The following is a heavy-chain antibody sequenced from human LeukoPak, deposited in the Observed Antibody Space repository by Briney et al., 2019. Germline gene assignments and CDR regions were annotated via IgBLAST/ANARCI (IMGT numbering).Heavy chain of an antibody. CDR2: INHSGST. D-gene: IGHD2-21*02. CDR1: GGSFSGYY. CDR3: ARATAIRFDY. V-gene: IGHV4-34*01. Sequence: SETLSLTCAVYGGSFSGYYWSWIRQPPGKGLEWIGEINHSGSTNYNPSLKSRVTISVDTSKNQFSLKLSSVTAADTAVYYCARATAIRFDYWGQGTLVTVSS. J-gene: IGHJ4*02.